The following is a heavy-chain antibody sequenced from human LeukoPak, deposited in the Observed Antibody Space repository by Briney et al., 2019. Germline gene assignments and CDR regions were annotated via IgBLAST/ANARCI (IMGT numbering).Heavy chain of an antibody. CDR2: ISYDGSNK. V-gene: IGHV3-30*04. Sequence: GGSLRLSCAASGFTFSSYAMHWVRQAPGKGLEWVAVISYDGSNKYYADSVKGRFTISRDNSKNTLYLQMNSLRAEDTAVYYCARGGNVLRYFDWLLLGESTSLAWSSPFDPWGQGTLVTVSS. D-gene: IGHD3-9*01. CDR1: GFTFSSYA. CDR3: ARGGNVLRYFDWLLLGESTSLAWSSPFDP. J-gene: IGHJ5*02.